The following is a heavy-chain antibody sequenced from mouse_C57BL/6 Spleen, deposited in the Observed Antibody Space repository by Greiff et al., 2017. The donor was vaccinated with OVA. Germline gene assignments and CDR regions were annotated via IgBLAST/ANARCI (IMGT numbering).Heavy chain of an antibody. CDR3: AREGGAYDYRYWYFDV. J-gene: IGHJ1*03. V-gene: IGHV3-6*01. Sequence: EVKLVESGPGLVKPSQSLSLTCSVTGYSITSGYYWNWIRQFPGNKLEWMGYISYDGSNNYNPSLKNPISITRDTSKNQLFLKLNSVTTEDTATYYCAREGGAYDYRYWYFDVGGTGTTVTVSS. D-gene: IGHD2-4*01. CDR2: ISYDGSN. CDR1: GYSITSGYY.